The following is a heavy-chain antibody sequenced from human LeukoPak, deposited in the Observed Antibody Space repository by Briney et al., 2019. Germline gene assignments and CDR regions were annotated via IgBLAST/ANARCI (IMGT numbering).Heavy chain of an antibody. V-gene: IGHV3-48*03. CDR1: GFTFSSYE. Sequence: GGSLRLSCAASGFTFSSYEMNWVRQAPGKGLEWVSYISSSGSTKYYADSVKGRFTISRDNAKNSLFLQVHRLRPEDTAVYYCAKNPVSPMVRGVVPNYYFDSWGQGALVTVSS. CDR2: ISSSGSTK. D-gene: IGHD3-10*01. J-gene: IGHJ4*02. CDR3: AKNPVSPMVRGVVPNYYFDS.